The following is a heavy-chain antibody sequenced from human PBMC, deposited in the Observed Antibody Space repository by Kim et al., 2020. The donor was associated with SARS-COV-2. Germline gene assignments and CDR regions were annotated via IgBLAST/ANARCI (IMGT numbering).Heavy chain of an antibody. V-gene: IGHV1-46*01. J-gene: IGHJ4*02. CDR1: GYSFTTYY. CDR3: AREEPDYYDGSGYSFDF. Sequence: ASVKVSCKASGYSFTTYYMHWVRQAPGQGLEWMGIINPSGGSTSNAQKFQCRVTMTRDTSTSTVYMEVSSLRSEDTAVYYCAREEPDYYDGSGYSFDFWGQGTLVTVSS. CDR2: INPSGGST. D-gene: IGHD3-22*01.